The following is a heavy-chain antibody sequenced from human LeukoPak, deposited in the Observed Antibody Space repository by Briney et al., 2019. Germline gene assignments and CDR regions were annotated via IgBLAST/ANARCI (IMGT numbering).Heavy chain of an antibody. CDR3: AREPHYYDSPRIDY. V-gene: IGHV4-31*03. CDR2: IYYSGST. Sequence: SETLSLTCTVSGGSISSGGYYWSWIRQHPGKGLEWIGYIYYSGSTYYNPSLKSRVTISVDTSKNQFSLKLSSVTAADTAVYYCAREPHYYDSPRIDYWGQGTLVTVSS. CDR1: GGSISSGGYY. J-gene: IGHJ4*02. D-gene: IGHD3-22*01.